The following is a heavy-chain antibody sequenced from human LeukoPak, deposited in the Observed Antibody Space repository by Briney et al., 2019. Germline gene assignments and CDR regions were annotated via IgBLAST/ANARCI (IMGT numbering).Heavy chain of an antibody. J-gene: IGHJ6*03. D-gene: IGHD2-2*01. CDR1: GFTFSDNY. Sequence: IPGRSLRLSCAPAGFTFSDNYTSWIRQAPGKGLEWVSYISGSGNTTYKADSVKGRYTISRDNSKNTLYLQMNSLRAEDTAVYYCAKDVVPAAGYYYYYMDVWGKGTTVTISS. CDR3: AKDVVPAAGYYYYYMDV. V-gene: IGHV3-11*04. CDR2: ISGSGNTT.